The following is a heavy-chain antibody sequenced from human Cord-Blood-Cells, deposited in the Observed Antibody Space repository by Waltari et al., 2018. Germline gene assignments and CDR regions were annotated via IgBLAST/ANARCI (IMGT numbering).Heavy chain of an antibody. CDR2: IKQDGSEK. CDR1: GFTFSSYW. Sequence: EVQLVESGGGLVQPGGSLRLSCAASGFTFSSYWMSWVRQAPGKGLEWVANIKQDGSEKYYVDSVKGRFTISRDNAKNSLYLQMNSLRAEDTAVYYCAVVVVLGEFDYWGQGTLVTVSS. J-gene: IGHJ4*02. CDR3: AVVVVLGEFDY. V-gene: IGHV3-7*01. D-gene: IGHD2-2*01.